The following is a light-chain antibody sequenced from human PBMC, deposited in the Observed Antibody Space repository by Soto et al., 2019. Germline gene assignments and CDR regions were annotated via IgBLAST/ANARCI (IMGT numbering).Light chain of an antibody. Sequence: QSVLTQPAPVSGSPGQSITISCTGTSSDVGAYSYVSWYQQHPGKAPKLMIYDVSNRPSGVSNRFSGSKSGNTASLTISGLQAEDEADYYCSSYTSSSTYVFGTGTKVTVL. J-gene: IGLJ1*01. V-gene: IGLV2-14*03. CDR1: SSDVGAYSY. CDR3: SSYTSSSTYV. CDR2: DVS.